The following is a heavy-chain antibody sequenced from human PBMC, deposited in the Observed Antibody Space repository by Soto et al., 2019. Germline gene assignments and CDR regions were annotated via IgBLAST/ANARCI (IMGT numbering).Heavy chain of an antibody. D-gene: IGHD2-8*01. CDR3: ARDGYCTNGVCYTVFDY. J-gene: IGHJ4*02. CDR1: GGSISSGDYY. V-gene: IGHV4-30-4*01. Sequence: SETLSLTCTVSGGSISSGDYYWSWIRQPPGKGLEWIGYIYYSGSTYYNPSLKSRVTISVDTSKNQFSLKLSSVTAADTAVYYCARDGYCTNGVCYTVFDYWGQGTLVTVSS. CDR2: IYYSGST.